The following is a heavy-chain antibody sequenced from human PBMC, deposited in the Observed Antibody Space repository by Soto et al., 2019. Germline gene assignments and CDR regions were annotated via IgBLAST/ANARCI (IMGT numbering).Heavy chain of an antibody. J-gene: IGHJ6*02. CDR1: GYTFTSYA. D-gene: IGHD3-22*01. V-gene: IGHV1-18*01. Sequence: GVSVKVSCKASGYTFTSYAICWARQAPGQGLEWMGWINAYNGNTNYAQKFQGRVTMTTDTSTSTAYMELRSLRSDDTAVYYCASGNRYDSSGYYYYYGMDVWGQGTTVTVSS. CDR2: INAYNGNT. CDR3: ASGNRYDSSGYYYYYGMDV.